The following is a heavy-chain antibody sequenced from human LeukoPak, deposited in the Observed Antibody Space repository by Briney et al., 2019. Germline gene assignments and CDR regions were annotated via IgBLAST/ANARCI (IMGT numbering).Heavy chain of an antibody. Sequence: GRSLRLSCAASGFTFSSYGMRWVRQAPGKGLEWVAVIWYDGSNKYYADSVKGRFAISRDNSQNTLYVQLNSLRAEDTAVYYCARDLYYYGSSGPLAYWGQGTLVSVSS. CDR3: ARDLYYYGSSGPLAY. CDR1: GFTFSSYG. J-gene: IGHJ4*02. V-gene: IGHV3-33*01. D-gene: IGHD3-22*01. CDR2: IWYDGSNK.